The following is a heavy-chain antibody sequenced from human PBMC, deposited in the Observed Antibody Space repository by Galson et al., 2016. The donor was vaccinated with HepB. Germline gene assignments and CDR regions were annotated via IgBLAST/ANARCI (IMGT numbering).Heavy chain of an antibody. V-gene: IGHV3-23*01. Sequence: SLRLSCAVSGFIFSDNAMSWVRQTPEKGLEWLSTINDNGGDTYYADSVRGRFTISRDNSKSTLFLLLNSLSADDTGIYYCAKSSVIGPRLHLEYWGQGTLVTGSS. CDR2: INDNGGDT. J-gene: IGHJ4*02. D-gene: IGHD6-6*01. CDR3: AKSSVIGPRLHLEY. CDR1: GFIFSDNA.